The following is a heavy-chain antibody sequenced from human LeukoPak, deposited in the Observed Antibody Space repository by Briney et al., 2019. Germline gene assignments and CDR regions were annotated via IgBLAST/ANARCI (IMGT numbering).Heavy chain of an antibody. J-gene: IGHJ4*02. D-gene: IGHD3-3*01. CDR3: ARDHESGPLDY. CDR1: GYTFTGYY. Sequence: ASVKVSCKASGYTFTGYYMHWVRQAPGQGLEWRGRINPNSGGTNYAQKFQGRVTMTRDTSISTAYMELSRLRSDDTAVYYCARDHESGPLDYWGQGTLVTVSS. CDR2: INPNSGGT. V-gene: IGHV1-2*06.